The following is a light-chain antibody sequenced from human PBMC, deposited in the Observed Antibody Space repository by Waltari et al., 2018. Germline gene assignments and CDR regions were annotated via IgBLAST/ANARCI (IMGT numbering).Light chain of an antibody. Sequence: QSALTQPASVSGSPGQSITISCTGTSSDVGGYHYVSWYQQLPGKAPKLLIYEDSNRPAGVSSRFSGSKSGNTASLTISGVQAEDEADYYCSSCRSDNTYVFGTGTGVTVL. CDR3: SSCRSDNTYV. CDR1: SSDVGGYHY. J-gene: IGLJ1*01. V-gene: IGLV2-14*01. CDR2: EDS.